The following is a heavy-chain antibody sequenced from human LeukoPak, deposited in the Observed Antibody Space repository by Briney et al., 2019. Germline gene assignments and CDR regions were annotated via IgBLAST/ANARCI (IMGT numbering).Heavy chain of an antibody. J-gene: IGHJ4*02. CDR1: GFTFSTYA. CDR2: INSGGST. Sequence: GGSLRLSCAASGFTFSTYAMSWVRQAPGKGLEWVSGINSGGSTHYADSVKGRFTISRDNSKNTLFLQMNSLRVEDTAVYYCIAAPGPKWYFHYWGQGALVTVSS. D-gene: IGHD6-13*01. V-gene: IGHV3-23*01. CDR3: IAAPGPKWYFHY.